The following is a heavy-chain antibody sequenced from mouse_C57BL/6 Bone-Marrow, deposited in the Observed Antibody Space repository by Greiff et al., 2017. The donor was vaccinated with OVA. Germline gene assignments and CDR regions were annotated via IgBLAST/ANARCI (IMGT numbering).Heavy chain of an antibody. D-gene: IGHD3-2*02. J-gene: IGHJ3*01. V-gene: IGHV5-15*01. CDR2: ISNLAYSI. Sequence: EVQVVESGGGLVQPGGSLKLSCAASGFTFSDYGMAWVRQAPRKGPEWVAFISNLAYSIYYADTVTGRFTISRENAKNTLYLEMSSLRSEDTAMYYCARGADSSGYPWFAYWGQGTLVTVSA. CDR3: ARGADSSGYPWFAY. CDR1: GFTFSDYG.